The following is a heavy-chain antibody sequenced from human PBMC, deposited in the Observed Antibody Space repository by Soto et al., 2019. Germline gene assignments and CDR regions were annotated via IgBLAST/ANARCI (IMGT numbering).Heavy chain of an antibody. D-gene: IGHD1-26*01. CDR2: FDPEDGET. CDR1: GYTLTDLS. J-gene: IGHJ6*02. V-gene: IGHV1-24*01. Sequence: ASVKVSCKVSGYTLTDLSMHWVRQAPGKGLEWMGGFDPEDGETIYAQKFQGRVTMTEDTSTDTAYMELSSLRSEDTAVYYCATAPLRGASYYYYGMDVWGQGTTVTVSS. CDR3: ATAPLRGASYYYYGMDV.